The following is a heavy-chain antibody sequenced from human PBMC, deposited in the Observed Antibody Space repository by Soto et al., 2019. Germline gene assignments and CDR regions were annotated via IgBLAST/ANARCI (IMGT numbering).Heavy chain of an antibody. D-gene: IGHD6-19*01. Sequence: SETLSLTCGVYNGSFSDYFWNWIRQPPGKGLEWIGEIKESGFATYNPSLKRRVTMSVDTANNQFSLKVTSVTAADAAVYYCARGKSSGPLYYFDTWGQGTLVTVSS. V-gene: IGHV4-34*01. CDR2: IKESGFA. CDR1: NGSFSDYF. J-gene: IGHJ4*02. CDR3: ARGKSSGPLYYFDT.